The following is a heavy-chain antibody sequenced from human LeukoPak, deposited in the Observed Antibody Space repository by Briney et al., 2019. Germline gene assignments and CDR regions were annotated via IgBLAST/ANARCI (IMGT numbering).Heavy chain of an antibody. CDR1: GGSISSSNW. D-gene: IGHD3-22*01. Sequence: SGTLSLTCAVSGGSISSSNWWSWVRQPPGKGLEWIGEIYHSGSTNYNLSLKSRVTISVDKSKNQFSLKLSSVTAADTAVYYCARGGDYYYDSSGYSFDYWGQGTLVTVSS. CDR2: IYHSGST. CDR3: ARGGDYYYDSSGYSFDY. J-gene: IGHJ4*02. V-gene: IGHV4-4*02.